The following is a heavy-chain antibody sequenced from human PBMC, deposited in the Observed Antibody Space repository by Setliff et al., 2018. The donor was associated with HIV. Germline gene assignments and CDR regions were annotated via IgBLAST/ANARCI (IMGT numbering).Heavy chain of an antibody. J-gene: IGHJ4*02. V-gene: IGHV1-3*01. Sequence: ASVKVSCKASGYSFTYYAVHWVRQAPGQRLEWMGWINAGNGVTRYAEKFQGRVTFTRDTSASTAYMELSSLRSADTAVYYCALFYYGSSGHFDYWGQGTLVTVSS. CDR3: ALFYYGSSGHFDY. CDR2: INAGNGVT. D-gene: IGHD3-22*01. CDR1: GYSFTYYA.